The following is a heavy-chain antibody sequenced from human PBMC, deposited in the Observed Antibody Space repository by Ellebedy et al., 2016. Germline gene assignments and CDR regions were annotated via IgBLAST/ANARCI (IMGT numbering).Heavy chain of an antibody. D-gene: IGHD2-15*01. J-gene: IGHJ5*02. CDR2: IKSDGSST. CDR1: GFTFSTYW. V-gene: IGHV3-74*01. Sequence: GGSLRLSCAASGFTFSTYWMHWVRQVPGKGLVWVSRIKSDGSSTSYADSVKGRFTISTDNARNTLYLQMNSLTAEDTAVYYCARGVGSGWFDPWGQGTLVTVSS. CDR3: ARGVGSGWFDP.